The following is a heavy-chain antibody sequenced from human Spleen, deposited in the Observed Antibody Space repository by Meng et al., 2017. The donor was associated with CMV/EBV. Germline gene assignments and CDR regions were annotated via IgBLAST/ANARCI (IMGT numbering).Heavy chain of an antibody. CDR2: IYTSGST. Sequence: HGQLEEAGPGLVNPSHTLYLTCTVSGGSISSYYWSWIRQPAGKGLEWIGRIYTSGSTNYNPSLKSRVTMSVDTSKNQFSLKLSSVTAADTAVYYCARSRDYSSLTDYWGQGTLVTVSS. CDR1: GGSISSYY. V-gene: IGHV4-4*07. CDR3: ARSRDYSSLTDY. D-gene: IGHD6-13*01. J-gene: IGHJ4*02.